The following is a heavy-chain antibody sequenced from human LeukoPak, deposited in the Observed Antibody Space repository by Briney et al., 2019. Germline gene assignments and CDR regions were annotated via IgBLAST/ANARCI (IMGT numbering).Heavy chain of an antibody. J-gene: IGHJ4*02. D-gene: IGHD6-13*01. CDR3: AYDPEAAAGTVY. CDR2: INHSGST. V-gene: IGHV4-34*01. CDR1: GGSFSGYY. Sequence: PSETLSLTCAVYGGSFSGYYWSWIRQPPGKGLEWIGEINHSGSTNYNPSLKSRVTISVDTSKNQFSLKLSSVTAADTAVYYCAYDPEAAAGTVYWGQGTLATVSS.